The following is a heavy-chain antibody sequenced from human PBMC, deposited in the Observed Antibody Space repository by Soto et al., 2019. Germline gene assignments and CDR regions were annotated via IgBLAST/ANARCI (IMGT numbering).Heavy chain of an antibody. CDR2: IYWDDDK. D-gene: IGHD5-18*01. V-gene: IGHV2-5*02. CDR3: AHRGYMYGNWDHGYFDY. CDR1: GFSLTTSGVG. J-gene: IGHJ4*02. Sequence: QITLKESGPTRVKPTQTLALTCTFSGFSLTTSGVGVGWIRKTPGKALEWLAVIYWDDDKRYSPSLRSRLTITKDTSKNQVVLTMAYMDPVDTGTYFCAHRGYMYGNWDHGYFDYWGQGIVVTVSS.